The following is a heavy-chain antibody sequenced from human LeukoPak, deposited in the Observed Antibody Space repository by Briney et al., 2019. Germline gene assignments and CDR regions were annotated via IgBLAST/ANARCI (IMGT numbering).Heavy chain of an antibody. D-gene: IGHD6-13*01. Sequence: SETLSLTCTVSGGSISSSSYSWGWIRQPPGKGLEWIGSIYYSGSTYYNPSLKSRVTISVDTSKNQFSLKLSSVTAADTAVYYCASIPGGPWYSSSWYPFDYWGQGTLVTVSP. CDR3: ASIPGGPWYSSSWYPFDY. J-gene: IGHJ4*02. CDR1: GGSISSSSYS. CDR2: IYYSGST. V-gene: IGHV4-39*01.